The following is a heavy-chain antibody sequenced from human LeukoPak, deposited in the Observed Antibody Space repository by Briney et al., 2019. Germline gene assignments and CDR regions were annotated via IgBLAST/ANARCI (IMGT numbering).Heavy chain of an antibody. CDR1: GFTFSTFG. Sequence: GGSLGLSCAASGFTFSTFGMNWVRQAPGKGLEWVSSISGSSSSIYYADSVKGRFTISRDNAKNSLYLQMNSLRAEDTAVYYCARGGYSYDYWGQGTLVTVSS. CDR2: ISGSSSSI. V-gene: IGHV3-21*06. D-gene: IGHD5-18*01. CDR3: ARGGYSYDY. J-gene: IGHJ4*02.